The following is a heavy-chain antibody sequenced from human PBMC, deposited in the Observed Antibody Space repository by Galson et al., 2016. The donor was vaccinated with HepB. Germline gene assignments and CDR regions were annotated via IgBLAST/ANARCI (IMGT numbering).Heavy chain of an antibody. J-gene: IGHJ4*01. Sequence: SLRLSCAASRFTFDDYAIHWVRQSPGKGLEWVSGINWNGADIGYADSVKGRFTISRDNAKTSLYLQMNSLRPEDTALYYCVKGGGWGLRNFFDVWGRGTLVTVSS. CDR1: RFTFDDYA. CDR2: INWNGADI. V-gene: IGHV3-9*01. D-gene: IGHD3-9*01. CDR3: VKGGGWGLRNFFDV.